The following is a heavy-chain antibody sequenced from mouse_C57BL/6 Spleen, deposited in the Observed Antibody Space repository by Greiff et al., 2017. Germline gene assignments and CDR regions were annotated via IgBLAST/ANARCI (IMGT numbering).Heavy chain of an antibody. CDR1: GYSITSGYD. D-gene: IGHD1-1*01. V-gene: IGHV3-1*01. J-gene: IGHJ2*01. Sequence: DVQLQESGPGMVKPSQSLSLTCTVTGYSITSGYDWHWIRHFPGNKLEWMGYISYSGSTNYNPSLKSRISITQDTSKNHFFLKLNSVTTEDTATYYCARRTYYGSSYFDYWGQGTTLTVSS. CDR2: ISYSGST. CDR3: ARRTYYGSSYFDY.